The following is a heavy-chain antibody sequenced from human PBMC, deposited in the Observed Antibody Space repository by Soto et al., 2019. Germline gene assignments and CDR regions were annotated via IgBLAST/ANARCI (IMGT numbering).Heavy chain of an antibody. V-gene: IGHV4-61*01. D-gene: IGHD5-12*01. J-gene: IGHJ4*02. Sequence: PSETLSLTCTVSGVSVSSGTYHWSWIRQPPGKGLEWIGYISYSGNTYYNPSLKSRVTISVDRSKNQFSLKLSSVTAADTAVYYCAAGGGLPRYYWGQGTLVTVSS. CDR2: ISYSGNT. CDR1: GVSVSSGTYH. CDR3: AAGGGLPRYY.